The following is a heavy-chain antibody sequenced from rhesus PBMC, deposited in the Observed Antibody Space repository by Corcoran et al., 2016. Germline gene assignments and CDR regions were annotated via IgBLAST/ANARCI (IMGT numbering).Heavy chain of an antibody. CDR2: VDPEEGEA. Sequence: EVQLVQSGAEVKKPGASVKISCKASGYTFTDYYLHWVRQAPGKGLELMGRVDPEEGEAIHAQKIQDRVTITADTSTDSAYMELSSLRYEDTAVYYCAKGVRQLENLYYWGQGVLVTVSS. D-gene: IGHD6-25*01. CDR1: GYTFTDYY. V-gene: IGHV1-111*02. CDR3: AKGVRQLENLYY. J-gene: IGHJ4*01.